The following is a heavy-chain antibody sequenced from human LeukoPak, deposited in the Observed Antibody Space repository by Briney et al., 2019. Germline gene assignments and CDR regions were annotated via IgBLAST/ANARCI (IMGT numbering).Heavy chain of an antibody. J-gene: IGHJ4*02. V-gene: IGHV4-59*08. CDR2: ISFTGNT. D-gene: IGHD3-22*01. CDR1: GGSISGYY. CDR3: ARSPPGWYYDNSGQYYFDT. Sequence: SETLSLTCTVSGGSISGYYWSWIRQSPGKRLEWIAYISFTGNTNYNPSLKSRVTISLDTSKTHFSLTLSSLTAADTAVYYCARSPPGWYYDNSGQYYFDTWGQGALVTVPS.